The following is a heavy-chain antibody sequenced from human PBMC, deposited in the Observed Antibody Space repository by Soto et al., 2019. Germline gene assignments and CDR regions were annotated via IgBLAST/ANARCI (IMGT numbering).Heavy chain of an antibody. CDR1: GFTFSSYA. CDR3: AKGPGGGPSGGYYYYYMDV. D-gene: IGHD6-25*01. V-gene: IGHV3-23*01. CDR2: ISGSGGST. J-gene: IGHJ6*03. Sequence: EVQLLESGGGLVQPGGSLRLSCAASGFTFSSYAMSWVRQAPGKGLEWVSAISGSGGSTYYADSVKGRFTISRDNSKNPLDLQMNSLRAEDTAVYYCAKGPGGGPSGGYYYYYMDVWGKGTTVTVSS.